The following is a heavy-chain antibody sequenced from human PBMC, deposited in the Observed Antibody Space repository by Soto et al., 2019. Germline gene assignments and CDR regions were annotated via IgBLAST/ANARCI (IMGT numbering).Heavy chain of an antibody. CDR1: GFTFITYA. Sequence: GGSLRLSCVASGFTFITYAMSWGRQAPGKGLEWVSALTPSGGETYYADSVKGRFTISRDNSMNALYLQMNSLRIEDTAVYYCAHPRGYGVFDAYDIWGQGTMVTVSS. D-gene: IGHD4-17*01. CDR3: AHPRGYGVFDAYDI. J-gene: IGHJ3*02. CDR2: LTPSGGET. V-gene: IGHV3-23*01.